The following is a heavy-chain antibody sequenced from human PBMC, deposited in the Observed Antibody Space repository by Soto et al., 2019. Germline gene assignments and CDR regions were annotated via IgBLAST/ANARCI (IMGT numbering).Heavy chain of an antibody. CDR3: AKDRADYYYMAV. CDR1: GFTFSSYA. Sequence: GCSLRLSCAASGFTFSSYAMSWVRQAPGKELEWVSAVSGSGGSTYYADSVKGRFTISRDNSKNTLYLQMNSLRAEDTSLYSCAKDRADYYYMAVWGKGTTVTVTS. J-gene: IGHJ6*03. V-gene: IGHV3-23*01. CDR2: VSGSGGST.